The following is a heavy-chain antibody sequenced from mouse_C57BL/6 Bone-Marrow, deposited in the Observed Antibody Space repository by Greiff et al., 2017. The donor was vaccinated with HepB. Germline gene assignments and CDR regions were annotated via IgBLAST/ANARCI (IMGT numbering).Heavy chain of an antibody. D-gene: IGHD1-1*01. CDR1: GYSFTGYY. CDR2: INPSTGGT. Sequence: EVQLQESGPELVKPGASVKISCKASGYSFTGYYMNWVKQSPEKSLEWIGEINPSTGGTTYNQKFKAKATLTVDKSSSTAYMQLKSLTSEDSAVYYCARDGYYYGSPWYFDVWGTGTTVTVSS. J-gene: IGHJ1*03. CDR3: ARDGYYYGSPWYFDV. V-gene: IGHV1-42*01.